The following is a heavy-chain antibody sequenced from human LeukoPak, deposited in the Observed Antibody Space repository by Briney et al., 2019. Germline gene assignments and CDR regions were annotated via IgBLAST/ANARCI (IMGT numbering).Heavy chain of an antibody. CDR3: ARDPLPGKETYYYGSGSPLVYFDY. CDR1: GFTFSNSN. D-gene: IGHD3-10*01. V-gene: IGHV3-48*02. J-gene: IGHJ4*02. CDR2: ISSSSSTI. Sequence: GGSLRLSCAASGFTFSNSNMNWVRQAPGKGLEWVSYISSSSSTIYYADSVKGRFTISRDNAKNSLYLQMNSLRDEDTAVYYCARDPLPGKETYYYGSGSPLVYFDYWGQGTLVTVSS.